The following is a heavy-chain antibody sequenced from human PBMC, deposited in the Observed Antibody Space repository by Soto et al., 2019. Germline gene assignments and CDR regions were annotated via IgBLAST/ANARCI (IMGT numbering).Heavy chain of an antibody. CDR3: AAELGFGKLSVV. V-gene: IGHV1-69*01. D-gene: IGHD3-10*01. J-gene: IGHJ6*02. CDR2: IIPLFGTT. Sequence: QVQVVQSGVEVRRPGSSVKVSCKASGDTFKNCVISWVRQAPGQGLEWMGGIIPLFGTTDFAQRFQGRLTITTDESTTNAYMELRRLRSEDTATYYCAAELGFGKLSVVWGQGTTVIVSS. CDR1: GDTFKNCV.